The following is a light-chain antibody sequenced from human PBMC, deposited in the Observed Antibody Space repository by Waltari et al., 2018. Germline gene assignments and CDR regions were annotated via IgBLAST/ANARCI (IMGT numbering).Light chain of an antibody. CDR3: QQYNTVPCT. V-gene: IGKV1-5*03. J-gene: IGKJ2*02. CDR2: KAS. Sequence: DIQLPQSPSPLSASVGDSVTITSRASQNISSWLAWYRQQPGTAPKFLIYKASSLKRGVPSRFAGRGSGTEFTLSISSLQPDDFATYDCQQYNTVPCTFGQGTKLEIK. CDR1: QNISSW.